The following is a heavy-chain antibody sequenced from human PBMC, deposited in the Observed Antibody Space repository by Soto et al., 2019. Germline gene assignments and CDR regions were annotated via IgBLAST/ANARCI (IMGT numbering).Heavy chain of an antibody. CDR1: GFTFSSYA. J-gene: IGHJ6*02. CDR2: ISGSGGTT. D-gene: IGHD6-13*01. CDR3: AKDVAAAGPYYYYGMDV. V-gene: IGHV3-23*01. Sequence: EVQLLESGGGLVQPGGSLRLSCAASGFTFSSYAMSWVRQAPGKGLEWVSAISGSGGTTYYADSVKGRFTISRDNSKNTLYLQTNSLRAEDTAVYYCAKDVAAAGPYYYYGMDVWGQGTTVTVSS.